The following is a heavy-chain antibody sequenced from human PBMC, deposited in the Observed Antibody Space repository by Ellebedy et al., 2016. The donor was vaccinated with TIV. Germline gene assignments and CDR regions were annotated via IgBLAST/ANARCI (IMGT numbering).Heavy chain of an antibody. CDR3: ARGVTALDY. D-gene: IGHD2-21*02. CDR1: GYNFGGHW. Sequence: GGSLRLSXQASGYNFGGHWIGWVRQTPEKGLEWMAIIYPGDSNIKYSPSFEGHVTISADKSLTAAYLQWNSLKTSDSAIYLCARGVTALDYWGQGTRVTVSS. J-gene: IGHJ4*02. CDR2: IYPGDSNI. V-gene: IGHV5-51*01.